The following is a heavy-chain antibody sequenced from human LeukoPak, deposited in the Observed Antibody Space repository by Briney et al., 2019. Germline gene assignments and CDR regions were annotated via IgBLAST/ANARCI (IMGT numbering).Heavy chain of an antibody. CDR1: GFSFRNSW. Sequence: GGSLRLSCAASGFSFRNSWMSWVRQAPGKGLEWVANIRQDGNEIYYMDSVKGRFTISRDNAKKSLYLQMNLLRAEDTAVYYCAKDRDRPRGAFDIWGQGTMVTVSS. D-gene: IGHD1-26*01. J-gene: IGHJ3*02. CDR2: IRQDGNEI. CDR3: AKDRDRPRGAFDI. V-gene: IGHV3-7*03.